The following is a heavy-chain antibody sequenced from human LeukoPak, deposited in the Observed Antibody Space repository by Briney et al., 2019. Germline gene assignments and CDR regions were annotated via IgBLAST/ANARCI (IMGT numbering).Heavy chain of an antibody. CDR1: GGSISSSSYY. J-gene: IGHJ4*02. CDR2: IYYSGST. Sequence: SETLSLTCTVSGGSISSSSYYWGWIRQPPGKGLEWIGSIYYSGSTYYNPSLKSRVTISVDTSKNQFSLKLSSVTAADTAVYYCARDDPDIVATLADYWGQGTLVTVSS. D-gene: IGHD5-12*01. V-gene: IGHV4-39*07. CDR3: ARDDPDIVATLADY.